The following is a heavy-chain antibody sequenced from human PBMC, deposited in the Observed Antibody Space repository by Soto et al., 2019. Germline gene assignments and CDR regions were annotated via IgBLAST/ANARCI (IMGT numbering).Heavy chain of an antibody. CDR1: GGSISSGDYY. CDR3: ASTVTTGRPSYDGMDV. Sequence: QVQLQESGPGLVKPSQTLSLTCTVSGGSISSGDYYWSWIRQPPGKGLAWIGYIYYSGSTYYNPSLKSRVTISVDTSKNQFALKLSSVTAADTAVYYCASTVTTGRPSYDGMDVWGQGTTVTVSS. CDR2: IYYSGST. V-gene: IGHV4-30-4*01. D-gene: IGHD4-17*01. J-gene: IGHJ6*02.